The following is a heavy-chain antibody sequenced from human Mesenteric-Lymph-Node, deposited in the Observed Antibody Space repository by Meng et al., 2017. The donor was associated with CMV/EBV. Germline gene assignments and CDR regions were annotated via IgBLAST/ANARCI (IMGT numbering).Heavy chain of an antibody. V-gene: IGHV3-23*01. CDR3: GKRRINEF. D-gene: IGHD3-10*01. Sequence: GESLKISCSGSGFPFSRHAMSWVRQAPGKPLEWVSDIDAEGSVKFYADRVKGRFFISRDNAENTVYLELTSLTGDDTAVYYCGKRRINEFWGQGTRVTVSS. CDR2: IDAEGSVK. J-gene: IGHJ4*02. CDR1: GFPFSRHA.